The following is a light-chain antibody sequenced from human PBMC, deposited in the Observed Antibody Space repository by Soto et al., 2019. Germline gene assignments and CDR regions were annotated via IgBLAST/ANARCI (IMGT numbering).Light chain of an antibody. Sequence: QSALTQPASVSGSPGQSITISCTGTSSDVGTYDLVSWYQHHPGKAPKLMIYEGTKRPSGVSNRFSGSKSGNTASLTISGLQAEDEADYYCFSYAGSRTHVFGSGTKVTVL. CDR3: FSYAGSRTHV. CDR2: EGT. CDR1: SSDVGTYDL. J-gene: IGLJ1*01. V-gene: IGLV2-23*01.